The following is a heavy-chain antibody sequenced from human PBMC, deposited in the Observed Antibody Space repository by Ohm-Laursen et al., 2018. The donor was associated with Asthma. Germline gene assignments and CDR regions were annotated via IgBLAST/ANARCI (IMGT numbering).Heavy chain of an antibody. J-gene: IGHJ6*02. CDR3: ANTLMSGYPDYYYGMDV. CDR2: ISYDGSNK. Sequence: SLRLSCAASGFTFSSYGMHWVRQAPGKGLEWVAVISYDGSNKYYADSVKGRFTISRDNSKNTLYLQMNSLRAEDTAVYYCANTLMSGYPDYYYGMDVWGQGTTDTVSS. CDR1: GFTFSSYG. V-gene: IGHV3-30*18. D-gene: IGHD3-3*01.